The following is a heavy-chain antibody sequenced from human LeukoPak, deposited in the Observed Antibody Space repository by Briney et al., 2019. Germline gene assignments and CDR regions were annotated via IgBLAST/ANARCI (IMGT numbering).Heavy chain of an antibody. CDR1: GFTFSDYY. CDR3: AKVQQLATIYYFDY. J-gene: IGHJ4*02. Sequence: GGSLRLSCAASGFTFSDYYMSWIRQAPGKGLEWVSAMSGSGGTTYYADSVKGRFAISRDNSRNTLYLQMSSLRTEDTALYYCAKVQQLATIYYFDYWGQGSLVTVSS. D-gene: IGHD6-13*01. CDR2: MSGSGGTT. V-gene: IGHV3-23*01.